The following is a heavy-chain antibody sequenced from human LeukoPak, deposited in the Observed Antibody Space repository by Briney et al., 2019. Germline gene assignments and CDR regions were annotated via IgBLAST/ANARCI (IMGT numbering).Heavy chain of an antibody. J-gene: IGHJ4*02. Sequence: GGSLRLPCAASGFTFSSYAMSWVRQAPGKGLEWVSAISGSGGSTYYADSVKGRFTISRDNSKNTLYLQMNSLRAEDTAVYYCAKLQGIAVAGSGYWGQGTLVTVSS. D-gene: IGHD6-19*01. V-gene: IGHV3-23*01. CDR2: ISGSGGST. CDR3: AKLQGIAVAGSGY. CDR1: GFTFSSYA.